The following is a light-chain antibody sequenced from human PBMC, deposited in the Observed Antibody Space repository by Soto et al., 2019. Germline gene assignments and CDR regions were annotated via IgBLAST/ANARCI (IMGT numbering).Light chain of an antibody. CDR1: RSDVGGYNY. Sequence: QSVLTQPASVSGSPGQSITISCTGTRSDVGGYNYVSWYQQHPGKAPKLMIYEVSNRPSGVSNRFSGSKSGNTASLTISGLQAEDEADYYCSSYTTRTTLGVFGGGTKLTVL. CDR3: SSYTTRTTLGV. V-gene: IGLV2-14*01. CDR2: EVS. J-gene: IGLJ2*01.